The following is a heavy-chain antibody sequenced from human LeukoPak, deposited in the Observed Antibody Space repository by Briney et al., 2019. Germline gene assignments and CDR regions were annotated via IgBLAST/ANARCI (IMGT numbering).Heavy chain of an antibody. Sequence: GGSLRLSCAASGFTFSSYSMNWVRQAPGKGLEWVSTISSRDDTTYYADSVKGRFTISRDNSKNTLYLQMNSLRAEDTAVHYCAKYQRATAGTGNFDYWGQGTLVTVSS. J-gene: IGHJ4*02. CDR3: AKYQRATAGTGNFDY. D-gene: IGHD6-13*01. V-gene: IGHV3-23*01. CDR1: GFTFSSYS. CDR2: ISSRDDTT.